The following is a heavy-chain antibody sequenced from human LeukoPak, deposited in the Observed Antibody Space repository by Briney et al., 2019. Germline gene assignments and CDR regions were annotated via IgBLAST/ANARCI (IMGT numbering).Heavy chain of an antibody. CDR3: ARDHSTGYCSGGSCYSGGY. CDR2: IWYDGSNK. CDR1: GFSFNRYG. D-gene: IGHD2-15*01. V-gene: IGHV3-33*01. J-gene: IGHJ4*02. Sequence: GGSLRLSCAASGFSFNRYGMHWVRQAPGKGPEWVAVIWYDGSNKYYADSVKGRFTISRDNSKNTFYLQMNSLRAEDTAVYYCARDHSTGYCSGGSCYSGGYWGQGTLVTVSS.